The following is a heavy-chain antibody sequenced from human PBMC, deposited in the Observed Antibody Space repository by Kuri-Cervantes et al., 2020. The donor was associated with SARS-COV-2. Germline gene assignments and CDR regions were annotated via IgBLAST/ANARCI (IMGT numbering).Heavy chain of an antibody. CDR1: GFTFDDYG. CDR3: ARSLGGSYSSSLAY. J-gene: IGHJ4*02. V-gene: IGHV3-20*04. Sequence: GESLKISCAASGFTFDDYGMSWVRQAPGKGLEWVSGINWNGGSTGYADSVKGRFTISRDNAKNSLYLQMNSLRAEDTALYYCARSLGGSYSSSLAYWGQGTLVTVSS. CDR2: INWNGGST. D-gene: IGHD1-26*01.